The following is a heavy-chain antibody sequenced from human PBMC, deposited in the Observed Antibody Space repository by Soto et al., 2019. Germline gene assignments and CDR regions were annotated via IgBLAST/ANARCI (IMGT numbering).Heavy chain of an antibody. V-gene: IGHV1-69*08. CDR1: GGTFSHYT. J-gene: IGHJ4*02. CDR2: IIPFLGVT. CDR3: ARDWESTVSTWSFGAF. D-gene: IGHD3-10*01. Sequence: QVQLVQSGAEVKKPGSSVKVSCKASGGTFSHYTVNWVRQAPGQGLEWLGRIIPFLGVTNYGQKFQARVTLTADTSTTTAYMELSGLRFEDTAVYYCARDWESTVSTWSFGAFWGRGTLVTVSS.